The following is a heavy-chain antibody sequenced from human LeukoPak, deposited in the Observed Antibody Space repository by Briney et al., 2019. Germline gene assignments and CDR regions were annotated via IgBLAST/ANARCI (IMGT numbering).Heavy chain of an antibody. V-gene: IGHV1-69*13. CDR1: GGTFSSYA. D-gene: IGHD2-15*01. J-gene: IGHJ3*02. CDR2: IIPIFGTA. Sequence: ASVKVSCKASGGTFSSYAISWVRQAPGQGLEWMGGIIPIFGTANYAQKFQGRVTITADESTSTAYMELSSLRPEDTAVYYCARAGYCSGGSCSTDAFDIWGQGTMVTVSS. CDR3: ARAGYCSGGSCSTDAFDI.